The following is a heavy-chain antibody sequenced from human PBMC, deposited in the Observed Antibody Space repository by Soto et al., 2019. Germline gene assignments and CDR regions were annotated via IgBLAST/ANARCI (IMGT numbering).Heavy chain of an antibody. CDR1: GGSISSGGYY. V-gene: IGHV4-61*08. CDR2: IYYSGST. D-gene: IGHD6-19*01. CDR3: ARSSGWYGVFDY. J-gene: IGHJ4*02. Sequence: SETLSLTCTVSGGSISSGGYYWSWIRQHPGKGLEWIGYIYYSGSTNYNPSLKSRVTISVDTSKNQFSLKLSSVTAADTAVYYCARSSGWYGVFDYWGQGTLVTVSS.